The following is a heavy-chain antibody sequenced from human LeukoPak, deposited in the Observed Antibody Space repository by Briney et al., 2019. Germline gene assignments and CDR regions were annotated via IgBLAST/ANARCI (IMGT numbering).Heavy chain of an antibody. CDR2: INPNSGGT. CDR3: ARAVEMATDLSY. V-gene: IGHV1-2*02. CDR1: GYTFTVYY. J-gene: IGHJ4*02. D-gene: IGHD5-24*01. Sequence: PSVNVSCKASGYTFTVYYMHWVRQAPGQGLEWMGWINPNSGGTNYAQKLQGRVTMTRDTSISTAYMELSRLRSDDTAVYYCARAVEMATDLSYWGQGTLVTVSS.